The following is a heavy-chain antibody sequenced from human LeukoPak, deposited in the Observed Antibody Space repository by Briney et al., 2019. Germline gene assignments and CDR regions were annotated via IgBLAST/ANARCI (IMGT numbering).Heavy chain of an antibody. CDR2: ISGSGGST. D-gene: IGHD5-24*01. Sequence: GGSLRLSCAASGFTFSSYAMSWVRQAPGKGLEWVSAISGSGGSTYYADSVKGRFTISRDNSKNTLYLQMNSLRAEDTAVYYCAKDYKSRDGYWDFDYWGQGTLVTVSS. V-gene: IGHV3-23*01. CDR1: GFTFSSYA. CDR3: AKDYKSRDGYWDFDY. J-gene: IGHJ4*02.